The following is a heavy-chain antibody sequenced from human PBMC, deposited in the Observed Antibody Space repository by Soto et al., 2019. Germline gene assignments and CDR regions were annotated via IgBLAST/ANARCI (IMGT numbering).Heavy chain of an antibody. CDR3: VKDSGYSSSSGGYYGMDV. Sequence: GGSLRLSCAASGFTFSSYAMHWVRQAPGKGLEYVSAISSNGGSTYYADSVKGRFTISRDNSKNTLYLQMSSLRAEDTAVYYCVKDSGYSSSSGGYYGMDVWGQGTTVTVSS. V-gene: IGHV3-64D*06. CDR1: GFTFSSYA. CDR2: ISSNGGST. J-gene: IGHJ6*02. D-gene: IGHD6-6*01.